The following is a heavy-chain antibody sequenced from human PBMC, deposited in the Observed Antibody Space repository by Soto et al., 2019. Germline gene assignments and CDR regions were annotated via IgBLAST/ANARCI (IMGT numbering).Heavy chain of an antibody. V-gene: IGHV1-18*01. Sequence: ASVKVSCKASGYTFTSYGISWVRQAPGQGLEWMGWISAYNGNTNYAQKLQGRVTMTTDTSTSTAYMELRSLRSDDTAVYYCARGPIRVRGVIITRYNWFDPWGQGTLVTVSS. J-gene: IGHJ5*02. CDR3: ARGPIRVRGVIITRYNWFDP. CDR2: ISAYNGNT. CDR1: GYTFTSYG. D-gene: IGHD3-10*01.